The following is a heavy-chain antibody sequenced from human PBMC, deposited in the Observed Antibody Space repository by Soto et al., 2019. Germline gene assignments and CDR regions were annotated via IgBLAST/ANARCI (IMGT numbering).Heavy chain of an antibody. CDR3: TRGPRPISTGTGAY. CDR2: IYNDGTYS. D-gene: IGHD3-10*01. Sequence: GSLRRGCAASGFIFKMYCMHWIRQSPGKGLVWISRIYNDGTYSDYADSVRGRFTISRDNVNDTLYLQMNNLRAEDSGLYYCTRGPRPISTGTGAYWGQGTQVTVS. CDR1: GFIFKMYC. J-gene: IGHJ4*02. V-gene: IGHV3-74*01.